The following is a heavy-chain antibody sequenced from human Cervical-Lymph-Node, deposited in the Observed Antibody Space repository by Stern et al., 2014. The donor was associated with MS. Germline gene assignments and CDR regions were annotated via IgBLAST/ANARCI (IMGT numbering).Heavy chain of an antibody. Sequence: VQLQESGPGLVKPSETLSLTCAVSGDSISSYSHYWAWIRQPPGKGLEWIGSVYYSGAPYYTPSLKSPATISVDTSKNHFPLGLNSVTAADTAVYYCAKHACTGAACPFDLWGQGTLVTVSS. CDR2: VYYSGAP. CDR1: GDSISSYSHY. J-gene: IGHJ4*02. CDR3: AKHACTGAACPFDL. V-gene: IGHV4-39*01. D-gene: IGHD2-8*02.